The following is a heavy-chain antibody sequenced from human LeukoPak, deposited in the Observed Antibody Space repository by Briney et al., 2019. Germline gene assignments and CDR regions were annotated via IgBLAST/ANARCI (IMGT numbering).Heavy chain of an antibody. D-gene: IGHD3-22*01. CDR2: MNPNSGNT. CDR1: GYSFTSYD. J-gene: IGHJ3*02. Sequence: GASVKVSCKASGYSFTSYDINWVRQATGQGLEWMGWMNPNSGNTGYAQKFQGRVTITRNTSISTAYMELSSLRSEDTAVYYCASHEDSSGYYRALGAFDIWGQGTMVTVSS. V-gene: IGHV1-8*03. CDR3: ASHEDSSGYYRALGAFDI.